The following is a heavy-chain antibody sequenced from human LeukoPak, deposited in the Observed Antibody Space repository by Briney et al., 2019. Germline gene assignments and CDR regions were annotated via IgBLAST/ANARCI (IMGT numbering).Heavy chain of an antibody. Sequence: GGSLRLSCAAAGFTVSSNYMSWVRQPPGKGLEWVSVIYSGGTTFYADSVKGRFTISRDNSKNTLYLQMNSLRADDTAVYYCAKLKGWYGEGYFDYWGQGTVVTVSS. CDR1: GFTVSSNY. J-gene: IGHJ4*02. D-gene: IGHD3-10*01. CDR3: AKLKGWYGEGYFDY. CDR2: IYSGGTT. V-gene: IGHV3-53*01.